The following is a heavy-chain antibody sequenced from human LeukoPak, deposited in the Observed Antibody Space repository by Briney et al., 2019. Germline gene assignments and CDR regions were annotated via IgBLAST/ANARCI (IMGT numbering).Heavy chain of an antibody. D-gene: IGHD2-2*01. J-gene: IGHJ4*02. V-gene: IGHV1-69*06. Sequence: ASVKVSCKTSGGTFSSHVISWVRQAPGQGLEWMGGIIPIFGTANYAQKFQGRVTITADKFTNKVYMELSSLRSDDTAIYFCARVNGYCSSISCFLDYWGREPWSPSPQ. CDR1: GGTFSSHV. CDR2: IIPIFGTA. CDR3: ARVNGYCSSISCFLDY.